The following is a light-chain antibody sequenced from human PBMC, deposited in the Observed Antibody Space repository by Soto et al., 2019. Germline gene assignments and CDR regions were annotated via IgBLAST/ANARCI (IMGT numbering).Light chain of an antibody. V-gene: IGKV3-15*01. Sequence: EIVLTQSPGTLSLSPGEQATLSCRASQSVSSNLAWYQQKLGQAPRLLIYGASTRATGIPARFSGSGSGTEFTLTISSLQSEDFAIYYCQQYNNWPRTFGQGTKV. CDR1: QSVSSN. CDR2: GAS. J-gene: IGKJ1*01. CDR3: QQYNNWPRT.